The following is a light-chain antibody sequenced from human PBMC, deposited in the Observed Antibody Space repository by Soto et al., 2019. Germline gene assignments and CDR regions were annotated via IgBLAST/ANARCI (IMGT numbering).Light chain of an antibody. CDR3: SSYAGSNNFDV. V-gene: IGLV2-8*01. CDR2: EVS. CDR1: SSDVGAYNY. J-gene: IGLJ1*01. Sequence: QSPLTQPPSASGSPGQSVTISCTGTSSDVGAYNYVSWYQQHPGKAPKLMIYEVSKRPSGVPDRFSGSKSGNTASLTVAGLQAEDEADYYCSSYAGSNNFDVFGTGTKLTVL.